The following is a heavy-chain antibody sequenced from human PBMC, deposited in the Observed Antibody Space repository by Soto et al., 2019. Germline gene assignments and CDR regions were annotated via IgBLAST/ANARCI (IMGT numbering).Heavy chain of an antibody. J-gene: IGHJ6*02. D-gene: IGHD5-18*01. V-gene: IGHV3-30*04. CDR3: ARGYSYGPTYYYGMDV. CDR1: GFTFSSYA. CDR2: ISYDGSNK. Sequence: GGSLRLSCAASGFTFSSYAMHWVRQAPGKGLEWVAVISYDGSNKYYADSVKGRFTISRDNSKNTLYLQMNSLRAEDTAVYYCARGYSYGPTYYYGMDVWGQGTTVTVSS.